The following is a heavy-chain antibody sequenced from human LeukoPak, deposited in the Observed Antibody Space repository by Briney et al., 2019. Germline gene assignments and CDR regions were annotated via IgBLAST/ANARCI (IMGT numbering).Heavy chain of an antibody. J-gene: IGHJ6*03. CDR1: GGSISSSGYY. CDR2: IHSSGTT. CDR3: ARTTEGGYTYGYFYYYYMDV. V-gene: IGHV4-39*07. Sequence: SETLSLTCTVSGGSISSSGYYWGWIRQPPGKGLEWIGSIHSSGTTYYKPSLKSRVTISVDTSNNQFSLKVISVTAADTAVYYCARTTEGGYTYGYFYYYYMDVWGKGTTVTISS. D-gene: IGHD5-18*01.